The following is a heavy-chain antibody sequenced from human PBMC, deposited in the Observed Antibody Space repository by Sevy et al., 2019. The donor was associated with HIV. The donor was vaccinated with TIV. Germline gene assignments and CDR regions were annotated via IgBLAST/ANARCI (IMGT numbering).Heavy chain of an antibody. CDR3: ARSSRWSPSIAVAEGGFDY. Sequence: ASVKVSCKASGGTFSSYAISWVRQAPGQGLEWMGGIIPIFGTANYAQKFQGRVTITADESTSTAYMELSSLRSEDTAGYYWARSSRWSPSIAVAEGGFDYWGQGTLVTVSS. J-gene: IGHJ4*02. CDR1: GGTFSSYA. V-gene: IGHV1-69*13. CDR2: IIPIFGTA. D-gene: IGHD6-19*01.